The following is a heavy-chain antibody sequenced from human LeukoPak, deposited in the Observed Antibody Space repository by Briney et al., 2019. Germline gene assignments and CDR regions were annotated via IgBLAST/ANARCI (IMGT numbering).Heavy chain of an antibody. CDR2: INPNSGGT. J-gene: IGHJ4*02. CDR1: GGTFSSYA. V-gene: IGHV1-2*06. Sequence: GASVKVSCKASGGTFSSYAISWVRQAPGQGLEWMGRINPNSGGTNYAQKFQGRVTMTRDTSISTAYMELSGLRSDDTAVYYCARSGYSYGYGDWGQGTLVTVSS. D-gene: IGHD5-18*01. CDR3: ARSGYSYGYGD.